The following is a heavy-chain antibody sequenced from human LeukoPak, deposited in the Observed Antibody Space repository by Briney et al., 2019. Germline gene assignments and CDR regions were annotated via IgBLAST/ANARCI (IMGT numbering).Heavy chain of an antibody. CDR1: GGTFSSYA. D-gene: IGHD5-12*01. CDR2: IIPILGTA. Sequence: SVKVSCKASGGTFSSYAISWVRQAPGQGLEWMGRIIPILGTANYAQKFQGRVTITTDESTSTAYMELSSLRSEDTAVYYCARGGKRGYSGYVFDYWGQGTLVTVSS. CDR3: ARGGKRGYSGYVFDY. V-gene: IGHV1-69*11. J-gene: IGHJ4*02.